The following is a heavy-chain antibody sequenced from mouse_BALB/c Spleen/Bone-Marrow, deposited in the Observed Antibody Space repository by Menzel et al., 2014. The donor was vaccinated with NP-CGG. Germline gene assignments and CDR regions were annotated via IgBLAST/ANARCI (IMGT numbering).Heavy chain of an antibody. CDR2: ISYDGSN. Sequence: EVQVVESGPGLVNPSQSLSLTCSVTGYAISSGYNWYWLWQFLGSKLEWMGYISYDGSNNYNPSLKNRISITRDTSKNQYFLKLKAVTTYDTATYYYARVDGYDRCFDVWGAGTTVTVSS. V-gene: IGHV3-6*02. D-gene: IGHD2-2*01. CDR3: ARVDGYDRCFDV. J-gene: IGHJ1*01. CDR1: GYAISSGYN.